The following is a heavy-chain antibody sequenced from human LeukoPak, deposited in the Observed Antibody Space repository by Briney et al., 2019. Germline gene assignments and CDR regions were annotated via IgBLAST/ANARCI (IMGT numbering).Heavy chain of an antibody. CDR2: IKRDGSEK. V-gene: IGHV3-7*01. CDR1: GCTFSSYW. J-gene: IGHJ4*02. CDR3: ARSRSAGY. Sequence: GSLILSCAASGCTFSSYWMSWVRQAPGEGLGWVANIKRDGSEKYYVDSVKGRFTISRDNAKNSLYLQMDSLRAEDTAVYYCARSRSAGYWGQGTLVTVSS.